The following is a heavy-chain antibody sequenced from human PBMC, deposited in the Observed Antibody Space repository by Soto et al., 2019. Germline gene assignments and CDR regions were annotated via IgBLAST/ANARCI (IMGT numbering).Heavy chain of an antibody. V-gene: IGHV3-11*06. CDR3: ARDGDAVAAAGKVDY. D-gene: IGHD6-13*01. Sequence: QVQLVESGGGLVKPGGSLRLSCAASGFTFSDYYMSWIRQAPGKGLEWVSYISSSSSYTNYADSVKGRFTISRDNAKNSLYLQMNSLRAEDTAVYYCARDGDAVAAAGKVDYWGQGTLVTVSS. CDR1: GFTFSDYY. CDR2: ISSSSSYT. J-gene: IGHJ4*02.